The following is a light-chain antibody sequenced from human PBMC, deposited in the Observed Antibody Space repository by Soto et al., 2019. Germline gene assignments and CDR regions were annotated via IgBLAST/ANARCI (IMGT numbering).Light chain of an antibody. CDR3: QQYVTSPFT. V-gene: IGKV3-20*01. CDR2: GAS. CDR1: QSVNSVY. Sequence: EIVLTQSTGTLSLSPGERASLSCRADQSVNSVYLAWYQHKPGQAPRLLIYGASDRATGIPDRFSGSESGTDFTLTISRLEPEDFAVYYCQQYVTSPFTFGPGTKVDI. J-gene: IGKJ3*01.